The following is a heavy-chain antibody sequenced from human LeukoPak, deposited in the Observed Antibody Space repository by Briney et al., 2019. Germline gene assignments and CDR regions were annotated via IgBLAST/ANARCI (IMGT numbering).Heavy chain of an antibody. D-gene: IGHD5-24*01. J-gene: IGHJ4*02. CDR2: INAGNGHT. Sequence: ASVKVSCKTSAYSFTPYAMHWVRQAPGQRLEWMGWINAGNGHTKYSQGFQGRLTITRDTSANTVYMDLSSLRSEDMAVYYCARGRWMASNQAYYLDDWGQGTLVSVSS. CDR1: AYSFTPYA. V-gene: IGHV1-3*03. CDR3: ARGRWMASNQAYYLDD.